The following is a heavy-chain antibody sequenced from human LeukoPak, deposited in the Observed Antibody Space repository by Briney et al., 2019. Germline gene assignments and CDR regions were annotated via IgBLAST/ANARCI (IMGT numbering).Heavy chain of an antibody. V-gene: IGHV4-39*01. Sequence: SETLSLTCTVSGDSVSSDSYYWGWIRQPPRKGLEWIGSVFYRDRTYYNPSLRSRLTITVDTPKNEVSLNLRSVTAADTAIYYCVRHLMGVAEGYFDYWGQGIQITVSS. CDR2: VFYRDRT. J-gene: IGHJ4*02. CDR3: VRHLMGVAEGYFDY. D-gene: IGHD3-10*01. CDR1: GDSVSSDSYY.